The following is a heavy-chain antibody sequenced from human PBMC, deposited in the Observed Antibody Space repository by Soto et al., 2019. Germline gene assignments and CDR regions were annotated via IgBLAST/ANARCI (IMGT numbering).Heavy chain of an antibody. J-gene: IGHJ4*02. CDR2: IKSKTDGGTT. V-gene: IGHV3-15*01. CDR3: TRTYYYDSSGYCLCDY. D-gene: IGHD3-22*01. CDR1: GFTFSNAW. Sequence: GGSLRLSCAASGFTFSNAWMSWVRQAPGKGLEWVGRIKSKTDGGTTDYAAPVKGRFTISRDDSKNTLYLQMNSLKTEDTAVYYCTRTYYYDSSGYCLCDYWGQGTLVTVSS.